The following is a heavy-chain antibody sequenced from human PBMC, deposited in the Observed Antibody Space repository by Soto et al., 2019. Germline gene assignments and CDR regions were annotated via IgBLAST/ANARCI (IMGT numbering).Heavy chain of an antibody. V-gene: IGHV3-21*01. CDR2: ISSSSSYI. D-gene: IGHD3-22*01. J-gene: IGHJ4*02. CDR3: ARDYYDSSGYYYFDY. Sequence: EVQLVESGGGLVKPGGSLRLSCAASGFTFSSYSMNWVRQAPGKGLEWVSSISSSSSYIYYADSVKGRFTISRDNAKNSLYVQMNSLRAEYTAVYYCARDYYDSSGYYYFDYWGQGTLVTVSS. CDR1: GFTFSSYS.